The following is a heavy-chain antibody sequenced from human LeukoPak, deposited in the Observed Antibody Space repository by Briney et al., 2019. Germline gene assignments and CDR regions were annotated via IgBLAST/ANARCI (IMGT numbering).Heavy chain of an antibody. CDR2: IYTSGST. Sequence: PSQTLSLTCTVSGGSISSGSYYWSWIRQPAGKGLEWIGRIYTSGSTNYNPSLKSRVTISVDTSKNQFSLKLSSVTAADTAVYYCARDPGDFWSGYPNWFDPWGQGTLVTVPS. CDR1: GGSISSGSYY. V-gene: IGHV4-61*02. J-gene: IGHJ5*02. D-gene: IGHD3-3*01. CDR3: ARDPGDFWSGYPNWFDP.